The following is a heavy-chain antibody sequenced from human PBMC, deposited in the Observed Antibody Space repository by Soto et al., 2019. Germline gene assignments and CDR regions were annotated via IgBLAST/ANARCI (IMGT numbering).Heavy chain of an antibody. J-gene: IGHJ6*02. V-gene: IGHV1-2*02. D-gene: IGHD2-8*01. CDR1: GGTSSSYA. CDR3: ARGARTSAASRDGFDV. Sequence: ASVLVFCNASGGTSSSYAISWVRQDPGQGLVRVVGLIPYSGGTNYAQKFQGRVTMTRDTSISTAYMELSRLRSDHTAVYYGARGARTSAASRDGFDVWGQGTLVTVSS. CDR2: LIPYSGGT.